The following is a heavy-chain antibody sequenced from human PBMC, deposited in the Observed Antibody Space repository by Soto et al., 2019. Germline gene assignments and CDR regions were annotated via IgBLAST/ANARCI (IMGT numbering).Heavy chain of an antibody. J-gene: IGHJ4*02. D-gene: IGHD1-26*01. CDR1: GFSFSSYA. Sequence: EVQLLESGGGLVQPGGSLRLSCAASGFSFSSYAMNWDRQAPGTGLEWVSVISSSGDSTYYADSVKGRFTISRDNSKNTLYLQMNSLRAEDTALYYCANDGGSGTYPEYWGQGALVTVSS. V-gene: IGHV3-23*01. CDR3: ANDGGSGTYPEY. CDR2: ISSSGDST.